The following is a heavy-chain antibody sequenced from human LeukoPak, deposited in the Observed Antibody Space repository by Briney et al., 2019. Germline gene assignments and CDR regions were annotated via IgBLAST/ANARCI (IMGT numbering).Heavy chain of an antibody. V-gene: IGHV1-2*02. J-gene: IGHJ4*02. Sequence: GASVKVSCKASGYTFTSYGISWVRQAPGQGLEWMGWINPNSGGTNYAQKFQGRVTMTRDTSISTAYMELSRLRSDDTAVYYCARVEGGSGINFDYWGQGTLVTVSS. CDR1: GYTFTSYG. CDR2: INPNSGGT. D-gene: IGHD1-26*01. CDR3: ARVEGGSGINFDY.